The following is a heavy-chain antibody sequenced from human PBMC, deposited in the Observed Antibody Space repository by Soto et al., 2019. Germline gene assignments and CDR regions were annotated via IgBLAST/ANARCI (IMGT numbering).Heavy chain of an antibody. CDR2: ISWKDEK. Sequence: SGSYAGEPTQTLTVTCTFSGFSLSTSGAGVGWIRQSPGKAPEWLALISWKDEKRYNPGLKSRLTITKDTPKNQVVLTMTDLDPVDTATYFCAHRYGGNYYRWYFDSWGQGTLVTVSS. J-gene: IGHJ4*02. D-gene: IGHD1-26*01. V-gene: IGHV2-5*01. CDR3: AHRYGGNYYRWYFDS. CDR1: GFSLSTSGAG.